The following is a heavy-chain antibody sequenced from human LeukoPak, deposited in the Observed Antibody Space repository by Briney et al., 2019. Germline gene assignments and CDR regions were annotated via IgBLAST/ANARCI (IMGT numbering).Heavy chain of an antibody. V-gene: IGHV4-59*12. D-gene: IGHD6-6*01. J-gene: IGHJ4*02. Sequence: SETLSLTCTVSDGSISSYYWSWIRQPPGKGLEWIGYIYYSGSTNYNPSLKSRVTISVDTSKNQFSLKLSSVTAADTAVYYCARGVIAARHYFDYWGQGTLVTVSS. CDR3: ARGVIAARHYFDY. CDR2: IYYSGST. CDR1: DGSISSYY.